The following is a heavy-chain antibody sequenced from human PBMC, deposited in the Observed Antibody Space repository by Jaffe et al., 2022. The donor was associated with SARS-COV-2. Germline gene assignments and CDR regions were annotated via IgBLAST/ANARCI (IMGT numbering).Heavy chain of an antibody. CDR2: ISYDGSNK. CDR1: GFTFSSYA. CDR3: AREYQLLSYFDY. V-gene: IGHV3-30*04. D-gene: IGHD2-2*01. Sequence: QVQLVESGGGVVQPGRSLRLSCAASGFTFSSYAMHWVRQAPGKGLEWVAVISYDGSNKYYADSVKGRFTISRDNSKNTLYLQMNSLRAEDTAVYYCAREYQLLSYFDYWGQGTLVTVSS. J-gene: IGHJ4*02.